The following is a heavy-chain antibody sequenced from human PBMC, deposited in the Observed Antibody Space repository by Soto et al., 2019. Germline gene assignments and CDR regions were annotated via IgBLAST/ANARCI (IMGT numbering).Heavy chain of an antibody. CDR3: AKDVDWLLCDY. CDR2: ISYDGSNK. V-gene: IGHV3-30*18. J-gene: IGHJ4*02. Sequence: QVQLVESGGGVVPPGRSLRLSCAASGFTFSSYGMHWVRQAPCKGLAWVAVISYDGSNKYYADSVKGRFTISRDNSKNTLYLHMNSLRAEDTAVYYCAKDVDWLLCDYWGQGTLVTVSS. D-gene: IGHD3-9*01. CDR1: GFTFSSYG.